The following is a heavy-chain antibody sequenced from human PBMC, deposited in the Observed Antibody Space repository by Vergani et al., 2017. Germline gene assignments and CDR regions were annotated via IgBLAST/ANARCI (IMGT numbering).Heavy chain of an antibody. V-gene: IGHV3-30*02. Sequence: QVQLVESGGGVVQPGGSLRLSCAASGFTFSSYGMHWVRQAPGTGLEWVAFIRYDGSNKYYADSVKGRFTISRDNSKTTLYLQMNSLRAEDTAVYYCAKSPYDILTGYLDFDYWGQGTLVTVSS. CDR2: IRYDGSNK. CDR1: GFTFSSYG. J-gene: IGHJ4*02. D-gene: IGHD3-9*01. CDR3: AKSPYDILTGYLDFDY.